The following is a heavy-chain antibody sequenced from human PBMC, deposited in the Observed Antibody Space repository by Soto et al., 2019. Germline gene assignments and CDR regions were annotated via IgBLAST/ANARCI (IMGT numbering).Heavy chain of an antibody. CDR3: ATDRWTGAFDF. J-gene: IGHJ3*01. Sequence: LRLSCVASDFAFSTYWMAWLRQTPGKGLEFVANIRQDGREINYLDSGKGRFTISRDNAEKSLFLQMNSLRAEDTAVYYCATDRWTGAFDFRGQGTVVTVSS. D-gene: IGHD1-1*01. CDR1: DFAFSTYW. V-gene: IGHV3-7*01. CDR2: IRQDGREI.